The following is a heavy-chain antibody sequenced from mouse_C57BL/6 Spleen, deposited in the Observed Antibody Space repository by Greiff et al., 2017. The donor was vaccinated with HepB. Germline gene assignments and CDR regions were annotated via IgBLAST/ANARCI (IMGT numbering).Heavy chain of an antibody. CDR2: ISSGGSYT. D-gene: IGHD2-4*01. V-gene: IGHV5-6*01. CDR3: ARRGGDYDGLDY. CDR1: GFTFSSYG. J-gene: IGHJ2*01. Sequence: EVQRVESGGDLVKPGGSLKLSCAASGFTFSSYGMSWVRQTPDKRLEWVATISSGGSYTYYPDSVKGRFTISRDNAKNTLYLQMSSLKSEDTAMYYCARRGGDYDGLDYWGQGTTLTVSS.